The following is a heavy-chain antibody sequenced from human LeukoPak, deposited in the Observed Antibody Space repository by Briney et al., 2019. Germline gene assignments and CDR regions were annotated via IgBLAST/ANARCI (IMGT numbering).Heavy chain of an antibody. CDR2: ISSSGSTR. D-gene: IGHD5-12*01. J-gene: IGHJ4*02. CDR1: GFIFSSYE. V-gene: IGHV3-48*03. CDR3: ARKYGGYADY. Sequence: GGSLRLSCAASGFIFSSYEMNWVRQAPGKGLEWISYISSSGSTRYYADSVKGRFTISRDNAKNSLYLQMNSLRAEDTAVYYCARKYGGYADYWGQGTLVTVSS.